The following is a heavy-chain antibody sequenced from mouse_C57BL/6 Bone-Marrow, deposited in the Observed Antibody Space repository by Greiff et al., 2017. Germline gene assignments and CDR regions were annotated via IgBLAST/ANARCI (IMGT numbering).Heavy chain of an antibody. D-gene: IGHD2-5*01. CDR1: GYTFTSYW. CDR2: IDPSDSYT. J-gene: IGHJ1*03. Sequence: VQLQQPGAELVRPGTSVKLSCKASGYTFTSYWMHWVKQRPGQGLEWIGVIDPSDSYTNYNQKFKGKATLTVDTSSSTAYMQLSSLTSEDSAVYYCAREYSNPTSWYFDVWGTGTTVTVSS. V-gene: IGHV1-59*01. CDR3: AREYSNPTSWYFDV.